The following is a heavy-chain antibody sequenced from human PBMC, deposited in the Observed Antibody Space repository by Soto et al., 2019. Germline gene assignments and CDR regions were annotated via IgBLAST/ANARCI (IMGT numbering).Heavy chain of an antibody. CDR2: IYPGGSI. CDR1: DGSISSSNW. CDR3: ASADFDY. V-gene: IGHV4-4*02. Sequence: QVQLQESGPGLVKPSGTLSLTCAVSDGSISSSNWWNWVRQPPGKGLEWIGEIYPGGSINYNPSLKSRLTISVDKSKNQISLNLTSVTAADTAVYYCASADFDYGGQGTVVTVSS. J-gene: IGHJ4*02.